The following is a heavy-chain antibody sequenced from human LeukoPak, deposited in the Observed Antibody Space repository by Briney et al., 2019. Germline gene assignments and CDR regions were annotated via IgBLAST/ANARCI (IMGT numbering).Heavy chain of an antibody. CDR3: ARSSTSCDY. D-gene: IGHD2-2*01. J-gene: IGHJ4*02. V-gene: IGHV3-48*03. CDR1: GFTFSSYE. CDR2: ISSSGSTI. Sequence: GSLRLSRAASGFTFSSYEMNWVRQAPGKGLEWVSYISSSGSTIYYADSVKGRFTISRDNAKNSLYLQMNSLRAEDTAVYYCARSSTSCDYWGQGTLVTVSS.